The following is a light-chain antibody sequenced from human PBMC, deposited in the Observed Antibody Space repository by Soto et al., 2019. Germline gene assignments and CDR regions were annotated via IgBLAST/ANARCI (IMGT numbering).Light chain of an antibody. Sequence: QSALTQPASVSGSPGQSITISCTGTSSDVGGHDSVSWYQQHPGKAPKLIIYEVSNRPSGVSNRFSGSKSGDTASLTISGLHTEDEADYYCSSYTSSSTLYVFGTGTQLTVL. CDR1: SSDVGGHDS. CDR2: EVS. CDR3: SSYTSSSTLYV. J-gene: IGLJ1*01. V-gene: IGLV2-14*01.